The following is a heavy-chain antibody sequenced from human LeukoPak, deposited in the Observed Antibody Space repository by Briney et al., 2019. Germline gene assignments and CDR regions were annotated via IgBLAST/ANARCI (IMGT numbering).Heavy chain of an antibody. Sequence: SETLSLTCAVSGGSISSGGYSWSWIRQPPGKGLEWIGYIYHSGSTYYNPSLQSRVTISLDRSKNQFSLKLSSVTAADTAVYYCARGRYCTNGVCFAVLSYWGQGTLSPSPQ. CDR3: ARGRYCTNGVCFAVLSY. CDR1: GGSISSGGYS. J-gene: IGHJ4*02. CDR2: IYHSGST. V-gene: IGHV4-30-2*01. D-gene: IGHD2-8*01.